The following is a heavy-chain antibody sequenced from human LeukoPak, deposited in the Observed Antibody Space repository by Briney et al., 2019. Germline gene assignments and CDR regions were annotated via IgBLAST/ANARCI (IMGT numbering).Heavy chain of an antibody. V-gene: IGHV3-43*01. CDR2: ISWDGGST. J-gene: IGHJ4*02. CDR3: AKDIGDTAMVTLGY. D-gene: IGHD5-18*01. Sequence: GGSLRLSCAASGFTFDDYTMHWVRQAPGKGLEWVSLISWDGGSTYYADSVKGRFTISRDNSKNSLYLQMNSLRTEDAALYYCAKDIGDTAMVTLGYWGQGTLVTVSS. CDR1: GFTFDDYT.